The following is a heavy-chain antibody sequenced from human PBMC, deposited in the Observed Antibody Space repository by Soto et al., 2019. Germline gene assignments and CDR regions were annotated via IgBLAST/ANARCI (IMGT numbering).Heavy chain of an antibody. J-gene: IGHJ6*02. D-gene: IGHD2-15*01. CDR1: GGSISGYY. CDR2: IYNIGST. V-gene: IGHV4-59*12. CDR3: ARPRYPGRDYYGMDV. Sequence: TSETLSLTCTVSGGSISGYYWSWLRQPPGKGLEWIGYIYNIGSTNYNPSLRSRVTISADKSISTAYLQWSSLKASDTAMYYCARPRYPGRDYYGMDVWGQGTTVTVSS.